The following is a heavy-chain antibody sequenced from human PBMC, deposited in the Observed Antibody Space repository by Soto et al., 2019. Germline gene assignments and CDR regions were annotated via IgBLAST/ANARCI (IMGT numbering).Heavy chain of an antibody. V-gene: IGHV4-39*07. Sequence: SETLSLTCTVSGGSISSGGYDWSWNHQHPGKGLEWIGEIYHSGSTNYNPSLKSRVTISVDTSKNQFSLKLSSVTAADTAVYYCARESDILTGYYTDYWGQGTLVTVSS. CDR2: IYHSGST. J-gene: IGHJ4*02. CDR1: GGSISSGGYD. CDR3: ARESDILTGYYTDY. D-gene: IGHD3-9*01.